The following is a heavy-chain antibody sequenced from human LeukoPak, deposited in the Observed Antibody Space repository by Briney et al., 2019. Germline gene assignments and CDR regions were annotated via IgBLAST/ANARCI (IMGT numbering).Heavy chain of an antibody. CDR2: ISPTTGTT. CDR1: GFPFSSYA. Sequence: PGGSLRLSCAASGFPFSSYAMSWIRKAPGEGLEWLSAISPTTGTTFYADSVKGRFTISRDNSENTLFLQMNSLRAEDTAVYFCAKRGVVIRVFLVGFHKEAYYFDSWGQGALVTVSS. CDR3: AKRGVVIRVFLVGFHKEAYYFDS. J-gene: IGHJ4*02. D-gene: IGHD3-10*01. V-gene: IGHV3-23*01.